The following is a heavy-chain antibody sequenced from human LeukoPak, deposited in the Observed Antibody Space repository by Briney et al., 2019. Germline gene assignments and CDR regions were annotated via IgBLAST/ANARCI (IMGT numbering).Heavy chain of an antibody. CDR3: ARGWNEFQH. CDR1: GFTFSSYA. D-gene: IGHD1-1*01. CDR2: ISSSSSYI. V-gene: IGHV3-21*01. J-gene: IGHJ1*01. Sequence: GGSLRLSCAASGFTFSSYAMSWVRQAPGKGLEWVSSISSSSSYIYYADSVKGRFTISRDNAKNSLYLQMNSLRAEDTAVYYCARGWNEFQHWGQGTLVTVSS.